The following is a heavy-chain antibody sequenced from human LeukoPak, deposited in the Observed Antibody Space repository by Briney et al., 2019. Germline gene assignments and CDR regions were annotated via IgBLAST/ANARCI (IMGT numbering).Heavy chain of an antibody. CDR1: GGSISSSSYY. D-gene: IGHD3-10*01. V-gene: IGHV4-39*07. J-gene: IGHJ5*02. CDR2: IYHSGST. Sequence: PSETLSLTCTVSGGSISSSSYYWGWIRQPPGKGLEWIGSIYHSGSTNYNPSLKSRVTISVDKSKNQFSLKLSSVTAADTAVYYCARANYRFGELLMGNWFDPWGQGTLVTVSS. CDR3: ARANYRFGELLMGNWFDP.